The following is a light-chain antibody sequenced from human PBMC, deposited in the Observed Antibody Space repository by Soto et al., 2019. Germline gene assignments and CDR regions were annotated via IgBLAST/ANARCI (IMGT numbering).Light chain of an antibody. CDR3: AAWDDSLSGPV. V-gene: IGLV1-47*01. CDR1: SSNIGSHF. Sequence: QSVLTQPPSASGTPGQRVTISCSGSSSNIGSHFVYWYQQLPGTAPKLLIYRNNQRPSGVPDRISGSKSGTSASLAISGLRSEDEADYYCAAWDDSLSGPVFGGGTQLTVL. J-gene: IGLJ3*02. CDR2: RNN.